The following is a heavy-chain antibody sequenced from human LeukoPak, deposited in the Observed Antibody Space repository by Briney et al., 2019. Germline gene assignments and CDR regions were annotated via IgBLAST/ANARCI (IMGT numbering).Heavy chain of an antibody. CDR2: ISWNSGSI. CDR3: AKDIGVDTAMVPYYYYGMDV. D-gene: IGHD5-18*01. Sequence: GRSLRLSCAASGFTFDDYAMHWVRQAPGKGLEWVSGISWNSGSIGYADSVKGRFTISRDNAKNSLYLQMNSLRAEDTALYYCAKDIGVDTAMVPYYYYGMDVWGQGTTVTVSS. CDR1: GFTFDDYA. J-gene: IGHJ6*02. V-gene: IGHV3-9*01.